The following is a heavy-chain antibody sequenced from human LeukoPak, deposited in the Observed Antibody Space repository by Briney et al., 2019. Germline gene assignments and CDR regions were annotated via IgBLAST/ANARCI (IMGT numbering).Heavy chain of an antibody. CDR2: INPNSGGT. Sequence: ASVKVSCKVSGHTFTGYYMHWVRQAPGQGLEWMGWINPNSGGTNYAQKFQGRVTMTRDTSISTAYMELSRLRSDDTAVYYCARDHIVVVPAANTSDYYYYYGMDVWGQGTTVTVSS. V-gene: IGHV1-2*02. CDR1: GHTFTGYY. J-gene: IGHJ6*02. D-gene: IGHD2-2*01. CDR3: ARDHIVVVPAANTSDYYYYYGMDV.